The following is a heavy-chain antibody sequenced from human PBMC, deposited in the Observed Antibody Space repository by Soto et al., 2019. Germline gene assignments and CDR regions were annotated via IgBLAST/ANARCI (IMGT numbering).Heavy chain of an antibody. V-gene: IGHV3-74*01. J-gene: IGHJ5*02. Sequence: GGSLRLSCGASGFSFSDYWMHWVRQAPGKGPMWVSSIKSDGSITTYADSVKGRFTISRDNAKNTVYLQMNGLRAEDTALYHCERAWVSGLFAPWGQGTLVTVSS. CDR2: IKSDGSIT. CDR1: GFSFSDYW. CDR3: ERAWVSGLFAP. D-gene: IGHD6-19*01.